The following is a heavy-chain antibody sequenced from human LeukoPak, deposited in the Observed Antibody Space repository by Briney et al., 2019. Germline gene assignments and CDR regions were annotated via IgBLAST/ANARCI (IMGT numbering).Heavy chain of an antibody. CDR2: ISYDGSNK. CDR1: GFTFSSYG. J-gene: IGHJ4*02. CDR3: AKEGSWETYYFDY. V-gene: IGHV3-30*18. D-gene: IGHD6-13*01. Sequence: PGRSLRLSCAASGFTFSSYGMHWVRQAPGKGLEWVAVISYDGSNKYYADSVKGRFTISRDNSKNTLYLQMNSLRAEDKAVYYCAKEGSWETYYFDYWGKGTLVTVSS.